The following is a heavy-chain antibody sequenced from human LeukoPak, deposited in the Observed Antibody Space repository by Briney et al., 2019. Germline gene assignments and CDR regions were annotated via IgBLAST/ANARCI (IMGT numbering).Heavy chain of an antibody. V-gene: IGHV3-48*01. Sequence: PGGSLRLSCAASGFTFSTYAMNWVRQAPGKGLEWISYLSWSGSTVSYADSVRGRFTVSSNNSKHTLYLQLTSLRVEDTAVHYCARDRGSDIVIVPADIRPSPSSYYGLDVWGQGTTVTVSS. CDR3: ARDRGSDIVIVPADIRPSPSSYYGLDV. CDR2: LSWSGSTV. D-gene: IGHD2-2*01. J-gene: IGHJ6*02. CDR1: GFTFSTYA.